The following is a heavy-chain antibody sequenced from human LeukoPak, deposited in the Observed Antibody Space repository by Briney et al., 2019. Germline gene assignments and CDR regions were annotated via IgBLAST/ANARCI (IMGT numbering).Heavy chain of an antibody. Sequence: ASVKVSCKASGYTFTGYYMHWVRQAPGQGLDGMGWINPNSGGTNYAQKFQGRVNMTRDTSISTAYMELSRLRSDDTAVYYCARVVIAVAGDGETGYWGQGTLVTVSS. CDR2: INPNSGGT. V-gene: IGHV1-2*02. J-gene: IGHJ4*02. CDR1: GYTFTGYY. CDR3: ARVVIAVAGDGETGY. D-gene: IGHD6-19*01.